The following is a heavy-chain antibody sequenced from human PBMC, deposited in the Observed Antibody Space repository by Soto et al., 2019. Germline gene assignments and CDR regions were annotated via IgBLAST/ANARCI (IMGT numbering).Heavy chain of an antibody. Sequence: PGGSLRLSCAASGFTFDDYAMHWVRQAPGKGLEWVSGISWNSGSIGYADSVKGRFTISRDNAKNSLYLQMNSLRAEDTALYYCAKDKGWGNYYYYGMDVWGQGTTVTVSS. CDR1: GFTFDDYA. V-gene: IGHV3-9*01. J-gene: IGHJ6*02. CDR3: AKDKGWGNYYYYGMDV. D-gene: IGHD6-19*01. CDR2: ISWNSGSI.